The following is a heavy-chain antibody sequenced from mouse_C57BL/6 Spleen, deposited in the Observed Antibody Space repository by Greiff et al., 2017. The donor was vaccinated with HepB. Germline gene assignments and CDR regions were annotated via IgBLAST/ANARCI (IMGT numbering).Heavy chain of an antibody. CDR3: TSVYYYGSSLHFDY. J-gene: IGHJ2*01. CDR1: GFTFSSYA. D-gene: IGHD1-1*01. V-gene: IGHV5-9-1*02. CDR2: ISSGGDYI. Sequence: EVKLVESGEGLVKPGGSLKLSCAASGFTFSSYAMSWVRQTPEKRLEWVAYISSGGDYIYYADTVKGRFTISRDNARNTLYLQMSSLKSEDTAMYYWTSVYYYGSSLHFDYWGQGTTLTVSS.